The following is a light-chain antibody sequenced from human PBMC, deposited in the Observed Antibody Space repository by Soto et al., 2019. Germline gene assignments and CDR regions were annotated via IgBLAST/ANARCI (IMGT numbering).Light chain of an antibody. Sequence: DIQMTQYPSSLSASVGARVTITCQASQDIKNYLNWYQQKPGKAPKLLIYEASNLETGVPSRFSVSGSGRSFTFTSSSLQPEDIATYYCQQFDDFITFGGGTRIEIK. V-gene: IGKV1-33*01. CDR2: EAS. CDR1: QDIKNY. J-gene: IGKJ4*01. CDR3: QQFDDFIT.